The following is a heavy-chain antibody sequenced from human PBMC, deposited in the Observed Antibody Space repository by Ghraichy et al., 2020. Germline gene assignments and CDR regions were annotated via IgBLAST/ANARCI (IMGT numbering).Heavy chain of an antibody. D-gene: IGHD3-3*01. CDR1: GFTFSSYG. J-gene: IGHJ6*02. V-gene: IGHV3-33*08. CDR3: ARDALEWLSQYYYYGMDV. Sequence: GGSLRLSCAASGFTFSSYGMHWVRQAPGKGLEWVAVIWYDGSNKYYADSVKGRFTISRDNSKNTLYLQMNSLRAEDTAVYYCARDALEWLSQYYYYGMDVWGQGTTVTVSS. CDR2: IWYDGSNK.